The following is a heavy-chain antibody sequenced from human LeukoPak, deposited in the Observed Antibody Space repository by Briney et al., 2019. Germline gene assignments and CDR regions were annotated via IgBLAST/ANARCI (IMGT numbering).Heavy chain of an antibody. V-gene: IGHV1-18*01. J-gene: IGHJ6*02. CDR3: AGDSRTRYYYYYGMDV. CDR2: ISAYNGNT. D-gene: IGHD2-2*01. Sequence: ASVKVSCKASGYTFTSYGISWVRQAPGQGLEWMGWISAYNGNTNYAQKLQGRVTMTTDTSTSTAYMELRSLRSDDTAVYYCAGDSRTRYYYYYGMDVWGQGTTVTVSS. CDR1: GYTFTSYG.